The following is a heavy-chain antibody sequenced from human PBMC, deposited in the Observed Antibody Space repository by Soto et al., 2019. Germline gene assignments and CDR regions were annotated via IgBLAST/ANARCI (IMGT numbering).Heavy chain of an antibody. Sequence: GGSLRLSCAASGFTFSSYSMNWVRQAPGKGLEWVSYISSSSSTIYYADSVKGRFTISRDNAKNSLYLQMNSLRDEDTAVYYCARGMYKHDYYDSSGYYSPFDYWGQGTLVTVSS. CDR3: ARGMYKHDYYDSSGYYSPFDY. J-gene: IGHJ4*02. CDR2: ISSSSSTI. CDR1: GFTFSSYS. D-gene: IGHD3-22*01. V-gene: IGHV3-48*02.